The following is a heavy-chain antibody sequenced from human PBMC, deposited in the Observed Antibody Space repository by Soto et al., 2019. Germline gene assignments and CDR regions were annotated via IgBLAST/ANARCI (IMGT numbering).Heavy chain of an antibody. J-gene: IGHJ5*02. Sequence: QVQLVQAGAEVKKPGASVKVSCKASGYTFTSYGISWVRQAPGQWLEWMGWISTYNGNTKDAQKFQGRVTMTKDTSTSTAYMELRSLRSDDTAVYYCARDSTLGWFDPWGQGTLVTVSS. V-gene: IGHV1-18*01. CDR2: ISTYNGNT. CDR1: GYTFTSYG. CDR3: ARDSTLGWFDP.